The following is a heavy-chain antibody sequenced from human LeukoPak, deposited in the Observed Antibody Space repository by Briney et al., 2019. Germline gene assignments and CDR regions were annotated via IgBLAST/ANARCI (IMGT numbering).Heavy chain of an antibody. Sequence: PGGSLRLSCAASGFTVSSNYMSWVRQAPGKGLEWVSTISGSGGSTYYADSVKGRFTISRDNSKNTLYLQVNSLRAEDTAVYYCANKWASGIDYWGQGTLVTVS. D-gene: IGHD3-10*01. CDR1: GFTVSSNY. J-gene: IGHJ4*02. V-gene: IGHV3-23*01. CDR3: ANKWASGIDY. CDR2: ISGSGGST.